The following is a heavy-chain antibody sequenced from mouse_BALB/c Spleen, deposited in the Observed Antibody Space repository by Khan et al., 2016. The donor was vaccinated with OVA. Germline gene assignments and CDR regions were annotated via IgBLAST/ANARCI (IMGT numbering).Heavy chain of an antibody. D-gene: IGHD1-1*01. CDR3: ARYDSSPYYAMDY. CDR2: INPYNDGA. Sequence: VRLQQSGPELVKPGASVKMSCKASGYTFTNYVMHWVKQKPGQGLEWIGYINPYNDGAKYNEKFKGKATLTSDKSSSTAYMEISSLTSEDSAVYYCARYDSSPYYAMDYWGQGTSVTVSS. J-gene: IGHJ4*01. CDR1: GYTFTNYV. V-gene: IGHV1S136*01.